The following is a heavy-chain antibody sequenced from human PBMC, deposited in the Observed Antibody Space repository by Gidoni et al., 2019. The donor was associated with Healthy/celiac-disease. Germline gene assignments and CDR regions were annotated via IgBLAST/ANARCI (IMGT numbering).Heavy chain of an antibody. CDR3: ATIIPQQLVHHDDAFDI. V-gene: IGHV3-11*01. Sequence: QVQLVESGGGLVKPGGSLRLSCAASGFTFSDYYMRWIRQAPGKGLEWVSYISSSGSTIYYADSVKGRFTISRDNAKNSLYLQMNSLRAEDTAVYYCATIIPQQLVHHDDAFDIWGQGTMVTVSS. CDR2: ISSSGSTI. D-gene: IGHD6-13*01. CDR1: GFTFSDYY. J-gene: IGHJ3*02.